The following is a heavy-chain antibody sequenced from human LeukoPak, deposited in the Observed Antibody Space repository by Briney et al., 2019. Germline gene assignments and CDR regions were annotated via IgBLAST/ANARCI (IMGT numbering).Heavy chain of an antibody. CDR3: ARATRDGYNY. D-gene: IGHD5-24*01. CDR2: MNPNSGNT. J-gene: IGHJ4*02. V-gene: IGHV1-8*01. CDR1: GYTLTELS. Sequence: ASVKVSCKVSGYTLTELSMHWVRQATGQGLEWMGWMNPNSGNTGYAQKFQGRVTMTRNTSISTAYMELSSLRSEDTAVYYCARATRDGYNYWGQGTLVTVSS.